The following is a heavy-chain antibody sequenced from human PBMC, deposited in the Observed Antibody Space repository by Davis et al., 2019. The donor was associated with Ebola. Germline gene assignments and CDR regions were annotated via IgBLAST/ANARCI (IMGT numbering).Heavy chain of an antibody. V-gene: IGHV1-69*13. D-gene: IGHD5-12*01. J-gene: IGHJ4*02. Sequence: SVKASCKASRGTFGSYAISWVRQAPGQGLEWMGGVIPMFGTSKYAQKFQDRVTITADESTNTAYMELSSLSSDDTAVYYCARGRPWLWVATPVRFDSWGLGTLVIVSS. CDR3: ARGRPWLWVATPVRFDS. CDR2: VIPMFGTS. CDR1: RGTFGSYA.